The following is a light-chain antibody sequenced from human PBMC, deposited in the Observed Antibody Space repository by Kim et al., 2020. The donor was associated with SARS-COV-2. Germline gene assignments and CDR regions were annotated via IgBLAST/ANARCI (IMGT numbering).Light chain of an antibody. CDR2: FDK. V-gene: IGLV3-21*01. J-gene: IGLJ2*01. CDR3: QVWDSSTDHVI. CDR1: DIGRKS. Sequence: APGETATSSGGGNDIGRKSVHWYQQRPGQAPALVIYFDKDRPSGIPERFSGSNSENSATLTISRVEVGDEADYYCQVWDSSTDHVIFGGGTQLTVL.